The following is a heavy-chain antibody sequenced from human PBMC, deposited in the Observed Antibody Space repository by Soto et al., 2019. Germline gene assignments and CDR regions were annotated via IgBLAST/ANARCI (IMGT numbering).Heavy chain of an antibody. D-gene: IGHD3-10*01. CDR2: IYYSGST. J-gene: IGHJ6*02. Sequence: PSETLSLTCTVSGGSISSSSYYWGWIHQPPGKGLEWIGSIYYSGSTYYNPSLKSRVTISVDTSKNQFSLKLSSVTAADTAVYYCARQGDGSGAWDHYYYYGMDVWGQGTTVTVSS. V-gene: IGHV4-39*01. CDR3: ARQGDGSGAWDHYYYYGMDV. CDR1: GGSISSSSYY.